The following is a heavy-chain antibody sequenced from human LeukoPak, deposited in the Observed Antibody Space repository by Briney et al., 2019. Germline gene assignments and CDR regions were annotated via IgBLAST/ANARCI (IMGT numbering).Heavy chain of an antibody. CDR1: GGSISSGDYY. Sequence: SQTLSLTCTVSGGSISSGDYYWSWIRQPPGKGLEWIGEINHSGSTNYNPSLKSRVTILVDTSRNQFALKLRSVTAADTAMYYCARRPPESGTYDGPSGLDYWGQGILVTVSS. J-gene: IGHJ4*02. CDR3: ARRPPESGTYDGPSGLDY. D-gene: IGHD1-26*01. V-gene: IGHV4-30-4*01. CDR2: INHSGST.